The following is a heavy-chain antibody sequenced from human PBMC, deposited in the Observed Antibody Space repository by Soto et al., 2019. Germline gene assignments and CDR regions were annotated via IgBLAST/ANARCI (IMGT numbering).Heavy chain of an antibody. V-gene: IGHV1-69*12. D-gene: IGHD5-18*01. CDR3: ARDATAMGPTGYGMDV. CDR1: GGTFSSYA. J-gene: IGHJ6*02. CDR2: IIPIFGTA. Sequence: QVQLVQSGAEVKKPGSSVKVSCKASGGTFSSYAISWVRQAPGQGLEWMGGIIPIFGTANYAQKFQGRVTITADESTSTAYMELSSLRSEDTAVYYCARDATAMGPTGYGMDVWGQGTTVTVSS.